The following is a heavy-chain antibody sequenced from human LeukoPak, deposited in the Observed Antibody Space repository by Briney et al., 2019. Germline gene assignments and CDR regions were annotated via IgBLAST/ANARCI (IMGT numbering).Heavy chain of an antibody. CDR3: ARLNDYGDYFDY. D-gene: IGHD4-17*01. J-gene: IGHJ4*02. CDR1: GGSISSYY. CDR2: IYYSGST. V-gene: IGHV4-59*01. Sequence: SETLSLTCTVSGGSISSYYRSWIRQPPGKGLEWIGYIYYSGSTNYNPSLKSRVTISVDTSKNQFSLKLSSVTAADTAVYYCARLNDYGDYFDYWGQGTLVTVSS.